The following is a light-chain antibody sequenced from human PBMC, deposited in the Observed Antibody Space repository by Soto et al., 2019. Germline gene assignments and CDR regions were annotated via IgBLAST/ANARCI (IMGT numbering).Light chain of an antibody. V-gene: IGKV3-20*01. CDR1: QSVSSSY. CDR2: DAI. Sequence: EIVLTQSPGTLSLSPGERATLSCRASQSVSSSYLAWYQQKPGQAPRLLIYDAIISATGIPDRFSGSGSGTDFTLTISRLEPEDFAVYYCQQYGSSPRAFGKGTNLEI. CDR3: QQYGSSPRA. J-gene: IGKJ2*01.